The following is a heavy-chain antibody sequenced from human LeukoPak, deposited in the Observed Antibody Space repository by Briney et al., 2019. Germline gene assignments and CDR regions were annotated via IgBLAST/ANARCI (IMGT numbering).Heavy chain of an antibody. CDR2: IYTSGST. J-gene: IGHJ4*02. Sequence: SQTLSLTCTVSGGSISSGSYYWSWIRQPAGKGLEWIGRIYTSGSTNYNPSLKSRVTISVDTSKNQFSLKLSSVTAADTAVYYCARHPANDYGDYEVDYWGQGTLVTVSS. CDR1: GGSISSGSYY. V-gene: IGHV4-61*02. D-gene: IGHD4-17*01. CDR3: ARHPANDYGDYEVDY.